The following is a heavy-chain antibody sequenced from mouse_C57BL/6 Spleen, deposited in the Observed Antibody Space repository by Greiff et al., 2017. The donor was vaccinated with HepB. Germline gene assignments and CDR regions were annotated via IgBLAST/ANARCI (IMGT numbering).Heavy chain of an antibody. CDR1: GFTFSSYA. V-gene: IGHV5-4*01. D-gene: IGHD3-2*02. CDR3: ARDSSGYVRGYAMDY. CDR2: IIDGGSYT. Sequence: EVMLVESGGGLVKPGGSLKLSCAASGFTFSSYAMSWVRQTPEKRLEWVATIIDGGSYTYYPDNVKGRFTISRDNAKNNLYLQMSHLKSEDTAMYYCARDSSGYVRGYAMDYWGQGTSVTVSS. J-gene: IGHJ4*01.